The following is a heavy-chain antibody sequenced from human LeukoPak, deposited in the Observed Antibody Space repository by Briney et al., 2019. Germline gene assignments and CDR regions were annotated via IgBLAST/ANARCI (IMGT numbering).Heavy chain of an antibody. Sequence: PSETLSLTCTVSGGSISSYYWSWIRQPPGKGLEWIGYIYYSGSTNYNPSLKSRVTISVDTSKNQFSLKLSSVTAADTAVYYCARSDTAMVTCDYWGQGTLVTVSS. CDR3: ARSDTAMVTCDY. J-gene: IGHJ4*02. D-gene: IGHD5-18*01. V-gene: IGHV4-59*01. CDR2: IYYSGST. CDR1: GGSISSYY.